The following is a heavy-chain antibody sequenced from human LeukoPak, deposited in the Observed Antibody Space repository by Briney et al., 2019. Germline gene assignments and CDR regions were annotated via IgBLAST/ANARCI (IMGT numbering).Heavy chain of an antibody. D-gene: IGHD1-26*01. CDR3: ATDTGRYSGSYFF. V-gene: IGHV3-43*02. Sequence: GGSLRLSCAASGFTFYDYAMHWVRQAREKALEWVSLISGDGGSTYSAHSVKGRFTISRDNSNNSLYLQMNSLRTEDTALYYCATDTGRYSGSYFFWGQGTLVTVSS. CDR2: ISGDGGST. CDR1: GFTFYDYA. J-gene: IGHJ4*02.